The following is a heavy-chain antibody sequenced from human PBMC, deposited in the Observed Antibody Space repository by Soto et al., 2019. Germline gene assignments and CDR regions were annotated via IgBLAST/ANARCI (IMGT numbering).Heavy chain of an antibody. CDR3: ARLMPYYDYVWGSALYD. CDR1: GYSFTSYW. Sequence: GESLKISCKGSGYSFTSYWIGWVRRMPGKGLEWMGIIYPGDSDTRYSPSFQGQVTISADKSISTAYLQWSSLKASATAMYYCARLMPYYDYVWGSALYDWGQGTLVTLSS. CDR2: IYPGDSDT. J-gene: IGHJ4*02. D-gene: IGHD3-16*01. V-gene: IGHV5-51*01.